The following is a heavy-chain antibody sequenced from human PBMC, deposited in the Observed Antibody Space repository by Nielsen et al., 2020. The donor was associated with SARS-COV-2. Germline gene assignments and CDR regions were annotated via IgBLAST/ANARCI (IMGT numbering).Heavy chain of an antibody. CDR1: GGSISSGGYS. V-gene: IGHV4-30-2*01. CDR2: IYHSGRT. J-gene: IGHJ3*02. CDR3: ARGGRITFGGADDAFDI. Sequence: LRLSCAVSGGSISSGGYSWSWIRQPPGKRLEWIGYIYHSGRTYYNPSLRSRVTISVDRSKNQFSLKLSSVTAADTAVYYCARGGRITFGGADDAFDIWGQGTMVTVSS. D-gene: IGHD3-16*01.